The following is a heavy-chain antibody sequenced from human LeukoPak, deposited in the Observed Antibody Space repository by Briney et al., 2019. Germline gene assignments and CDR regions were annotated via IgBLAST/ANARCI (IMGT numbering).Heavy chain of an antibody. Sequence: SQTLSLTCAVSGGSISSGGYSWSWIRQPPGKGLEWIGYIYHSGSTYYNPSLKSRVTISVDGSKNQFSLKLSSVTAADTAVYYCARSRVVPAAISWFDPWGQGTLVTVSS. CDR3: ARSRVVPAAISWFDP. D-gene: IGHD2-2*01. J-gene: IGHJ5*02. CDR2: IYHSGST. V-gene: IGHV4-30-2*01. CDR1: GGSISSGGYS.